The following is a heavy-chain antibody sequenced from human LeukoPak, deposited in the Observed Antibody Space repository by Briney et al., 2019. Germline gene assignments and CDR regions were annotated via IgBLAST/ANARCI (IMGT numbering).Heavy chain of an antibody. CDR1: GFSFTSYW. CDR3: ARHTGRPQAGWFDP. CDR2: ILVGGSEV. Sequence: GESLKISCKGSGFSFTSYWIGWVRLMPGKGLEYMGIILVGGSEVRYSPAFQGLVTISADKSINTAYLQWTSLEASDTAMYYCARHTGRPQAGWFDPWGQGTLVTVSS. V-gene: IGHV5-51*01. J-gene: IGHJ5*02. D-gene: IGHD3-10*01.